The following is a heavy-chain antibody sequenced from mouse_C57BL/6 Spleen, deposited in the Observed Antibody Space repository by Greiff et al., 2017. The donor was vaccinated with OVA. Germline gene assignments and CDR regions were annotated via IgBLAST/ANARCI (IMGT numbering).Heavy chain of an antibody. CDR3: ARHSYYSNYGGMAMDY. CDR2: ISGGGGNT. Sequence: EVKLVESGGGLVKPGGSLKLSCAASGFTFSSYTMSWVRQTPEKRLEWVATISGGGGNTYYPDSVKGRFTISRDNAKNTLYLQMSSLRSEDTALYYCARHSYYSNYGGMAMDYWGQGTSVTVSS. CDR1: GFTFSSYT. J-gene: IGHJ4*01. D-gene: IGHD2-5*01. V-gene: IGHV5-9*01.